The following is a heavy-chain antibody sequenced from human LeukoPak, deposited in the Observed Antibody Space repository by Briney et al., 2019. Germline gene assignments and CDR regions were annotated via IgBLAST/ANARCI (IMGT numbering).Heavy chain of an antibody. V-gene: IGHV1-2*02. CDR2: INPNSGGT. CDR1: GYTFTGYY. CDR3: ARVKPSIAARTAGCWFDP. D-gene: IGHD6-6*01. J-gene: IGHJ5*02. Sequence: ASVKVSCKASGYTFTGYYMHWVRQAPGQGLEWMGWINPNSGGTNYAQKFQGRVTMTRDTSISTAYMELSRLRSDDTAVYYCARVKPSIAARTAGCWFDPWGQGTLVTVSS.